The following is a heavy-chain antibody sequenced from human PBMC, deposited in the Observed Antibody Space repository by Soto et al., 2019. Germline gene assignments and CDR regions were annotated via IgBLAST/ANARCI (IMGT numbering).Heavy chain of an antibody. V-gene: IGHV4-59*01. Sequence: SETLSLTCAVSGVPISPYYWSWILQPPGKGLEWIGYNYHSGTTNYNHSLKSRVTISVDTSNKQFCLLLTSVIAADTATYYCVREAYIGYGHATDYWGQGTLVTVSS. CDR1: GVPISPYY. D-gene: IGHD5-12*01. CDR2: NYHSGTT. J-gene: IGHJ4*02. CDR3: VREAYIGYGHATDY.